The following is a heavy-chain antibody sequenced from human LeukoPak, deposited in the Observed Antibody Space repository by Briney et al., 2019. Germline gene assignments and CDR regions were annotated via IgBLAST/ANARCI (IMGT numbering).Heavy chain of an antibody. CDR3: ARAKRMIAVAGLYYFDY. D-gene: IGHD6-19*01. CDR1: GFTFSSCE. Sequence: GGSLRLSCAASGFTFSSCEMNWVRQAPGKGLEWVSYISSSGSTIYYAGSVKGRFTISRDNAKNSLYLQMNSLRAEDTAVYYCARAKRMIAVAGLYYFDYWGQGTLVTVSS. V-gene: IGHV3-48*03. CDR2: ISSSGSTI. J-gene: IGHJ4*02.